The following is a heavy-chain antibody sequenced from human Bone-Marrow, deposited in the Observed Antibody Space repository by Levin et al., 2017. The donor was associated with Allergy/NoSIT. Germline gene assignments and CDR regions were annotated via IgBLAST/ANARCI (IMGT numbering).Heavy chain of an antibody. CDR2: ISSSGV. Sequence: GESLKISCAASGFIFRDYFMTWIRQAPGKGLEWVSHISSSGVFYADSVKGRFTISRDNANNSLFLQLSSLRDDDTAVYYCARGGGSTSSRDWFDSWGQGTLVTVSS. J-gene: IGHJ5*01. CDR3: ARGGGSTSSRDWFDS. CDR1: GFIFRDYF. D-gene: IGHD6-6*01. V-gene: IGHV3-11*01.